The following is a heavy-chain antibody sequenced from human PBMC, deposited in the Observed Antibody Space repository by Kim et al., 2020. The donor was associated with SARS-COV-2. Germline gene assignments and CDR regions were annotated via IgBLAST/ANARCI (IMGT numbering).Heavy chain of an antibody. J-gene: IGHJ4*02. CDR1: GVSISSFGYF. CDR3: ARDVGLAVDY. D-gene: IGHD1-26*01. V-gene: IGHV4-31*03. CDR2: IYNSGST. Sequence: SETLSLTCSVSGVSISSFGYFWNWVRQRPGQGLEWIGYIYNSGSTFYNPSLKSRLTISRDMSKNHFSLMLSSVTAADTAVYYCARDVGLAVDYWGQGAL.